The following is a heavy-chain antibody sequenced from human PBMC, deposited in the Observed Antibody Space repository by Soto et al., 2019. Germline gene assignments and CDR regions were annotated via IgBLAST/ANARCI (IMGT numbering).Heavy chain of an antibody. V-gene: IGHV3-23*01. CDR2: ISGSGGST. Sequence: GGSLRLSCAASGFTFSSYAMSWVRQAPGKGLEWVSAISGSGGSTYYADSVKGRFTISRDNSKNTLYLQMNSLRAEDTAVYYCAKDLSANYDILTGSNPSYFDYWGQGTLVTV. CDR1: GFTFSSYA. D-gene: IGHD3-9*01. CDR3: AKDLSANYDILTGSNPSYFDY. J-gene: IGHJ4*02.